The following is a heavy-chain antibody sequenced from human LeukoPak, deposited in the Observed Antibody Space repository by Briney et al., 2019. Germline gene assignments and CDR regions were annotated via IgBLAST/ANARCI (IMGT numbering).Heavy chain of an antibody. Sequence: SETLSLTCTVSGGSISSSSYYWGWIRQPPGKGLEWIGSIYYSGSTYYNPSLKSRVTISVDTSKNQFSLKLSSVTAADTAVYYCARQGKDYIQLWLKIDPWGQGTLVTVSS. V-gene: IGHV4-39*01. D-gene: IGHD5-18*01. CDR3: ARQGKDYIQLWLKIDP. CDR1: GGSISSSSYY. CDR2: IYYSGST. J-gene: IGHJ5*02.